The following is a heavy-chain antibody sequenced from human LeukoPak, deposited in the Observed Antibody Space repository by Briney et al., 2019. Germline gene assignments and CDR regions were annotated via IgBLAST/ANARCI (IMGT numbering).Heavy chain of an antibody. V-gene: IGHV4-4*02. CDR3: ARYSSSWEYNWFDP. CDR1: GGSITTTNY. CDR2: ISLAGRT. J-gene: IGHJ5*02. Sequence: PSETLSLTCGVSGGSITTTNYWSWVRQPPGGGLEWIGEISLAGRTRYNPSLQSRVHISIDESKNHLYLNLASVTAADTAVYYCARYSSSWEYNWFDPWGEGTLDTVSS. D-gene: IGHD6-13*01.